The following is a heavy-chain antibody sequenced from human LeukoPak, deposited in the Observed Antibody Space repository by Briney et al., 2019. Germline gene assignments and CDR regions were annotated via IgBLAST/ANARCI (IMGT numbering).Heavy chain of an antibody. Sequence: SETLSLTCTVSGGSISSSSYYWGWIRQPPGKRLEWIGSIYYSGSTYYNPSLKSRVTISVDTSKNQFSLKLSSVTAADTAVYYCARHPNLWSGYYDNPDYWGQGTLVTVSS. D-gene: IGHD3-3*01. CDR1: GGSISSSSYY. J-gene: IGHJ4*02. CDR3: ARHPNLWSGYYDNPDY. CDR2: IYYSGST. V-gene: IGHV4-39*01.